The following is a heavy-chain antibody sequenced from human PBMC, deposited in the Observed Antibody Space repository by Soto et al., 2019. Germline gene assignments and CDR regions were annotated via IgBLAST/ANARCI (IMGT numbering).Heavy chain of an antibody. CDR3: ALRSMAVVPEY. Sequence: QVQLQESGPGLVKPSETLSLTCAVSGDSISSYYCMWIRQPPGKGLESIGYLYYGRSANYNPSLQSRVTLSVDTYTNQCSLTLSSMTAADTAVYYCALRSMAVVPEYWGQGTLVTVSS. CDR2: LYYGRSA. CDR1: GDSISSYY. D-gene: IGHD3-22*01. V-gene: IGHV4-59*01. J-gene: IGHJ4*02.